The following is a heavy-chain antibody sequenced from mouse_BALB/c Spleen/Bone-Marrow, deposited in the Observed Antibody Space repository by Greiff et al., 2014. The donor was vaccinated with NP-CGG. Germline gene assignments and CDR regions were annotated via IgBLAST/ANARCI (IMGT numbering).Heavy chain of an antibody. CDR3: ARGGYDTSIFAY. Sequence: QVQLQQSGAELMKPGASVKISCKATGYTFSSYWIEWVNQRPGHGLEWIGELLPGSGTTHYNEKFKDKATFTADTSSNTAYMQLSSLTSEDSAVYHCARGGYDTSIFAYWGQGTLVTVSA. CDR2: LLPGSGTT. J-gene: IGHJ3*01. V-gene: IGHV1-9*01. CDR1: GYTFSSYW. D-gene: IGHD2-3*01.